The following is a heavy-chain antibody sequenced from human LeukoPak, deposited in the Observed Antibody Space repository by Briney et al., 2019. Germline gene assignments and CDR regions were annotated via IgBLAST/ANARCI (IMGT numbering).Heavy chain of an antibody. CDR3: ARGRGWVDH. V-gene: IGHV3-7*01. Sequence: GGFLRLSCAASGFTFTAYAMSWFRQTPEKGLEWVANIHDDGIVTHYVDSVKGHFTISRDNARNSVNLQLNSLRVEDTALYYCARGRGWVDHWGQGTLVTVSS. D-gene: IGHD3-16*01. CDR2: IHDDGIVT. J-gene: IGHJ4*02. CDR1: GFTFTAYA.